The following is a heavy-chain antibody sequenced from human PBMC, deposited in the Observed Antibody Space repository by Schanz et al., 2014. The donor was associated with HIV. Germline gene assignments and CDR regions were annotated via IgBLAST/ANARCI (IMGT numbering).Heavy chain of an antibody. D-gene: IGHD3-22*01. CDR3: AKDRNYYDNRYLGKGNYYYYYGMDV. J-gene: IGHJ6*02. Sequence: EVQLLESGGGLVQPGKSLRLSCAASGFTFYTYAMTWVRQAPGKGLVWVSRINSDGSSTNYADSVKGRFTISRDNSKNTMYLKMNSLRVDDTAVYYCAKDRNYYDNRYLGKGNYYYYYGMDVWGQGTTVTVSS. V-gene: IGHV3-23*01. CDR2: INSDGSST. CDR1: GFTFYTYA.